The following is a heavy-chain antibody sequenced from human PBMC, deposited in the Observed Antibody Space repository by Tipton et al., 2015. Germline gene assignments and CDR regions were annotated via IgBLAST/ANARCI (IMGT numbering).Heavy chain of an antibody. J-gene: IGHJ4*02. Sequence: TLSLTCAVYDGSFSGSYWSWIRQPPGKGLEWIGEINHSGITDYNPSLQSRVTMSVDTSKGQFSLRLTSVTAADTAVYYCARRSLVGNWGLDSWGQGALVTVSS. CDR3: ARRSLVGNWGLDS. CDR2: INHSGIT. D-gene: IGHD1-26*01. CDR1: DGSFSGSY. V-gene: IGHV4-34*01.